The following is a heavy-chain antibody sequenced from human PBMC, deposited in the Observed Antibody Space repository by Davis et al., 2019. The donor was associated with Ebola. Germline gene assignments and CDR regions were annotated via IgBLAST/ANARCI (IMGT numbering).Heavy chain of an antibody. Sequence: GESLKISCAASGFTFSSYWMNWVRQTPGKGLEWVSTISKTSVYTYYAESVKGRFTISRDNAKNSLYLQMDGLRVEDTAVYYCASGLDYWGQGTLVTVSS. CDR1: GFTFSSYW. V-gene: IGHV3-21*01. CDR3: ASGLDY. J-gene: IGHJ4*02. CDR2: ISKTSVYT.